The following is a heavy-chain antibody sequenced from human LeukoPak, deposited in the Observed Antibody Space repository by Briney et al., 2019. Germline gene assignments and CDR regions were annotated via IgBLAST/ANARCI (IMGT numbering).Heavy chain of an antibody. D-gene: IGHD6-13*01. V-gene: IGHV3-33*01. CDR3: ARGGGAAVGDAFDI. Sequence: GGSLRLSWAAAGFTFSRNGMHWVRQAPGKGLEWVAVIWSDGSEKYYADSVKGRFTISRDNSKNTLYLQMNSLRAEDMAVYYCARGGGAAVGDAFDIWGQGTMVTVSS. CDR2: IWSDGSEK. J-gene: IGHJ3*02. CDR1: GFTFSRNG.